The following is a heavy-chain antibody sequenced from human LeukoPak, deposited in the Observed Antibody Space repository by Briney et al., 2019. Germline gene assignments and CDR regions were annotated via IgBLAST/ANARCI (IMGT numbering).Heavy chain of an antibody. CDR2: VRWYGVST. D-gene: IGHD1-1*01. CDR1: GFTFDDYG. J-gene: IGHJ4*02. V-gene: IGHV3-20*04. CDR3: ARNRKDRTGTPSGDGDY. Sequence: PGGSLRLSCVASGFTFDDYGMNWVRQAPGKGLEWVSGVRWYGVSTKYAESVKSRFTISRDNAKNSLYLQMNSLRVEDTAFYYCARNRKDRTGTPSGDGDYWGQGTLVTVSS.